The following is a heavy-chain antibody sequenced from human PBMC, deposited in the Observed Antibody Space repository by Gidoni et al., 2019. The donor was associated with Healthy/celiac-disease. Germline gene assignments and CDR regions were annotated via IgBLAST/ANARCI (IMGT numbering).Heavy chain of an antibody. D-gene: IGHD3-3*01. CDR3: ARGGAISRTPGFWSGNYGMDV. CDR1: GYTFTSYY. V-gene: IGHV1-46*01. CDR2: INPSGGST. Sequence: QVQLVQSGAEVKKPGASVKVSCKASGYTFTSYYMHWVRQAPGQGLEWMGIINPSGGSTSYAQKFQGRVTMTRDTSTSTVYMELSSLRSEDTAVYYCARGGAISRTPGFWSGNYGMDVWGQGTTVTVSS. J-gene: IGHJ6*02.